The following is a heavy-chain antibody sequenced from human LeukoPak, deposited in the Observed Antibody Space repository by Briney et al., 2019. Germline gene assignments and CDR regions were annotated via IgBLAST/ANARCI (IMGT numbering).Heavy chain of an antibody. CDR3: ARERMTTVTTDYYYYMDV. V-gene: IGHV1-2*06. J-gene: IGHJ6*03. D-gene: IGHD4-17*01. Sequence: ASVKVSCKASGYTFTGYYMHWVRQAPGQGLEWMGRINPNSGGTNYAQKFQGRVTMTRDTSISTAYMELSRLRSDDTAVYYCARERMTTVTTDYYYYMDVWGKGTMVTVSS. CDR1: GYTFTGYY. CDR2: INPNSGGT.